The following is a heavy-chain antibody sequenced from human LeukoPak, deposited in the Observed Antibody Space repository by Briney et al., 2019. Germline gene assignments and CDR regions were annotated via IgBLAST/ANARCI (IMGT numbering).Heavy chain of an antibody. CDR2: ISGSGGST. V-gene: IGHV3-23*01. CDR3: AREGYFDWLLPYYYYGMDV. Sequence: QSGGSLSLSCAASGLTYSSYAMSWVRQAPGKGLEWVSAISGSGGSTYYADSVKGRFTISRDNSKNTLYLQMNSLRAEDTAVYYCAREGYFDWLLPYYYYGMDVWGQGTTVTVSS. J-gene: IGHJ6*02. CDR1: GLTYSSYA. D-gene: IGHD3-9*01.